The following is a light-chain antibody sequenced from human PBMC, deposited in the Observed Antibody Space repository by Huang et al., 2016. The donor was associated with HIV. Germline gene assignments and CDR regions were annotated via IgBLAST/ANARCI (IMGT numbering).Light chain of an antibody. CDR3: QQYYSFLFT. Sequence: DIEMTQSPSSLPASVGDRVTITCRASQDITNSLAWYKLKPGQAPKLLLYAASKLESGVPSRFIGSGSATDYTLTITSLQPEDFATYYCQQYYSFLFTFGPGTTVDV. CDR1: QDITNS. V-gene: IGKV1-NL1*01. CDR2: AAS. J-gene: IGKJ3*01.